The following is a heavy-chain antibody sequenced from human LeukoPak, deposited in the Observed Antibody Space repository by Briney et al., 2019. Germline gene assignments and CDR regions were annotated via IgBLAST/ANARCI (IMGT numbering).Heavy chain of an antibody. V-gene: IGHV3-30*02. Sequence: GGSLRLSCAASGFTFSSYGMHWVRQAPGKGLEWVAVIWYDGSNKYYADSVKGRFTISRDNSKNTLYLQMNSLRAEDTAVYYCAKPKKSYCSGGSCFVYWGQGTLVTVSS. CDR2: IWYDGSNK. CDR3: AKPKKSYCSGGSCFVY. CDR1: GFTFSSYG. D-gene: IGHD2-15*01. J-gene: IGHJ4*02.